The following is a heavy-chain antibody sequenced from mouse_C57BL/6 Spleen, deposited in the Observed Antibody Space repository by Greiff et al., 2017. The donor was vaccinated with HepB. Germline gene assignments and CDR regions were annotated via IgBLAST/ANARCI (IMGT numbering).Heavy chain of an antibody. Sequence: VQLQQSGAELVRPGTSVKMSCKASRYTFTNYWIGWAKQRPGHGLEWIGDIYPGGGYTNYNEKFKGKATLTADKSSSTAYMQFSSLTSEDSAIYYCARSIPGYFDVWGTGTTVTVSS. CDR3: ARSIPGYFDV. J-gene: IGHJ1*03. V-gene: IGHV1-63*01. D-gene: IGHD2-12*01. CDR2: IYPGGGYT. CDR1: RYTFTNYW.